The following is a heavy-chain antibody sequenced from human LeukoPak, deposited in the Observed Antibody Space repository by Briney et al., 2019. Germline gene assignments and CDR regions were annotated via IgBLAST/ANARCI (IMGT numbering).Heavy chain of an antibody. J-gene: IGHJ4*02. CDR1: GLTFSNAW. D-gene: IGHD3-10*01. Sequence: GGSLRLSCAASGLTFSNAWMSWVRQAPGKGLEWVGRIKSKTDGGTTDYAAPVKGRFTISRDDSKNTLYLQMNSLKTEDTAVYYCTTQYYYGSGGDYWGQGTLVTVSS. CDR3: TTQYYYGSGGDY. V-gene: IGHV3-15*01. CDR2: IKSKTDGGTT.